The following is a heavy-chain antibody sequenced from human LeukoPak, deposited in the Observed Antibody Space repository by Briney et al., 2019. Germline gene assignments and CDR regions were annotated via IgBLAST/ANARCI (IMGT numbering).Heavy chain of an antibody. CDR1: GFTFSSYE. J-gene: IGHJ3*02. CDR3: ARDVTTVRWGNAFDI. V-gene: IGHV3-48*03. CDR2: ISSSGSTI. D-gene: IGHD4-17*01. Sequence: GGSLRLSCAASGFTFSSYEMNWVRQAPGKGLEWVSYISSSGSTIYYADSVKGRFTISRDNAKNSLYLQMNSLRAEDTAVYYCARDVTTVRWGNAFDIWGQGTMVTVSS.